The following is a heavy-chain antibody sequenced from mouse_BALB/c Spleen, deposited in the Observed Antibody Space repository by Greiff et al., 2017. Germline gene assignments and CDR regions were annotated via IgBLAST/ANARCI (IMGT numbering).Heavy chain of an antibody. Sequence: EVKLVESGPGLVKPSQSLSLTCTVTGYSITSDYAWNWIRQFPGNKLEWMGYISYSGSTSYNPSLKSRISITRDTSKNQFFLQLNSVTTEDTATYYCARGTAPFAYWGQGTLVTVSA. CDR2: ISYSGST. J-gene: IGHJ3*01. CDR3: ARGTAPFAY. CDR1: GYSITSDYA. V-gene: IGHV3-2*02. D-gene: IGHD1-2*01.